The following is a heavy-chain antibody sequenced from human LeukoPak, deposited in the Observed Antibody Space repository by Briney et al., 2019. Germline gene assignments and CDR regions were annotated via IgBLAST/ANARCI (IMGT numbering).Heavy chain of an antibody. CDR1: GFTFSSYG. Sequence: GGSLRLSCAASGFTFSSYGMHWVRQAPGKGLEWVAFIRYDGSNKYYADSVKGRFTISGDNSKNAVYLQMNSLRTEDTAVYYCAKGGATVTRYVDQWGQGTLVTVSS. CDR2: IRYDGSNK. V-gene: IGHV3-30*02. CDR3: AKGGATVTRYVDQ. J-gene: IGHJ4*02. D-gene: IGHD4-17*01.